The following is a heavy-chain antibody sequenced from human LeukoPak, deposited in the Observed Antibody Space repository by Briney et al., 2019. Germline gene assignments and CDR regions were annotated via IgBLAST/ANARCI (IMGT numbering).Heavy chain of an antibody. Sequence: SETLSLTCAVYGGSFSGYYWSWIRQYPGKGLEWIGSIYYSGSTYYNPSLKSRVTISVDTSKNQFSLKLSSVTAADTAVYYCARNSGYDYNAFDIWGQGTMVTVSS. D-gene: IGHD5-12*01. V-gene: IGHV4-31*11. J-gene: IGHJ3*02. CDR1: GGSFSGYY. CDR3: ARNSGYDYNAFDI. CDR2: IYYSGST.